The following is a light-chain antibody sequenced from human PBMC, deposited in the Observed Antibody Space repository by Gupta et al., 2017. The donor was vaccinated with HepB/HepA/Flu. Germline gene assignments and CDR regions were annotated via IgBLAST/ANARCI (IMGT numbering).Light chain of an antibody. Sequence: QSVLTQPPSVSGAPGQRVTISCTGRSSNIGAGYDVHWYQQLPGTAPKLLIYANSNRPSGFPDRFSGSKPGTSASLAITGLQAEDEADYYCQSYDSSLSGSLVVFGGGTKLTVL. V-gene: IGLV1-40*01. J-gene: IGLJ2*01. CDR2: ANS. CDR3: QSYDSSLSGSLVV. CDR1: SSNIGAGYD.